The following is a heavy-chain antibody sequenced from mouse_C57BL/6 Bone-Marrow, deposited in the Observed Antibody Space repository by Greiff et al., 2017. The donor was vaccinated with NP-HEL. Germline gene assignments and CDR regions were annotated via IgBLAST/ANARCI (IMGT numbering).Heavy chain of an antibody. V-gene: IGHV10-1*01. D-gene: IGHD4-1*01. Sequence: DVMLVESGGGLVQPKGSLKLSCAASGFSFNTYAMNWVRQAPGKGLEWVARIRSKSNNYATYYADSVKDRFTISRDDSESMLYLQMNNLKTEDTAMYYCVRTGPYFDYWGQGTTLTVSS. CDR3: VRTGPYFDY. J-gene: IGHJ2*01. CDR2: IRSKSNNYAT. CDR1: GFSFNTYA.